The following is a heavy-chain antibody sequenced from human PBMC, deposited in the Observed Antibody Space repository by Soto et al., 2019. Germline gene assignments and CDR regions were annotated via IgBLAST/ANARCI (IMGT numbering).Heavy chain of an antibody. Sequence: HPGGSLRLSCAASGFTFSSYAMHWVRQAPGKGLEWVAVISYDGSDEYYADSVRGRFTISRDNTKNTLFLQMNSLRPEDTAVYCCAKERSSGSWRGHLECWGQGTLVTVSS. V-gene: IGHV3-30*18. CDR3: AKERSSGSWRGHLEC. D-gene: IGHD6-19*01. J-gene: IGHJ4*02. CDR2: ISYDGSDE. CDR1: GFTFSSYA.